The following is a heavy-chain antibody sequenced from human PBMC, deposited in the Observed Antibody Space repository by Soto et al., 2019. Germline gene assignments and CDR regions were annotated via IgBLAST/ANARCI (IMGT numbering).Heavy chain of an antibody. J-gene: IGHJ6*02. D-gene: IGHD6-13*01. Sequence: GGSLRLSCAASGFTFSDYYMSWIRQAPGKVLGWVSYISSSSSSTNYADSVKGRFTISRNNAKNSLYLQMNSLRAEDTAVYYCARHPEQLVRRPYYYGMDVWGQGTTVTVSS. V-gene: IGHV3-11*06. CDR3: ARHPEQLVRRPYYYGMDV. CDR1: GFTFSDYY. CDR2: ISSSSSST.